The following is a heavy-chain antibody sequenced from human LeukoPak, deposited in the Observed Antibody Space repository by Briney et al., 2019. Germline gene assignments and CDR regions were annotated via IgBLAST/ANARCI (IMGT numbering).Heavy chain of an antibody. CDR1: GFTFSSYA. CDR3: AKGPLETYYYDSSGYYSSY. Sequence: GGSLRLSCAASGFTFSSYAMSWVRQAPGKGLEWVSAISGSGGSTYYADSVKGRFTISRDNSKNTLYLQMNSLRAEDTAVYYCAKGPLETYYYDSSGYYSSYWGQGTLVTVSS. J-gene: IGHJ4*02. D-gene: IGHD3-22*01. V-gene: IGHV3-23*01. CDR2: ISGSGGST.